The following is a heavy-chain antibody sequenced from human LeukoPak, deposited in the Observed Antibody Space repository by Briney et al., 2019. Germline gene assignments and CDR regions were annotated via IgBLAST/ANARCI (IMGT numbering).Heavy chain of an antibody. CDR1: GGSISSSSYY. V-gene: IGHV4-61*05. Sequence: SETLSLTCTVSGGSISSSSYYWSWIRQPPGKGLEWIGYIYYSGSTNYNPSLKSRVTISVDTSKNQFSLKLSSVTAADTAVYYCARVGNPLVTVFAWFDPWGQGTLVTVSS. CDR2: IYYSGST. D-gene: IGHD3-3*01. J-gene: IGHJ5*02. CDR3: ARVGNPLVTVFAWFDP.